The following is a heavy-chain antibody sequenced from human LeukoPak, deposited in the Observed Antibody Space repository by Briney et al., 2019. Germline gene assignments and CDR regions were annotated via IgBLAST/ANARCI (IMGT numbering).Heavy chain of an antibody. Sequence: PGGSLRLSCAASGFTFSSYAMHWVRQAPGKGLEWVAVISYDGSNKYYADSVKGRFTISRDNSKNTLYLQMNSLRAEDTAVYYCARSLSRDVDTAMVWGQGTLVTVSS. V-gene: IGHV3-30-3*01. J-gene: IGHJ4*02. CDR2: ISYDGSNK. D-gene: IGHD5-18*01. CDR3: ARSLSRDVDTAMV. CDR1: GFTFSSYA.